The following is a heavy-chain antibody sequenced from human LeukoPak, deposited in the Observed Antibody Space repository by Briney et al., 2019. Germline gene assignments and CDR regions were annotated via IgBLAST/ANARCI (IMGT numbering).Heavy chain of an antibody. J-gene: IGHJ5*02. V-gene: IGHV3-23*01. CDR1: GFTFSSYA. D-gene: IGHD3-10*01. CDR2: ISGSGGST. CDR3: AKDRYYYGSGINWFDP. Sequence: GVLRLSCAASGFTFSSYAMSWVRQAPGKGLEWVSAISGSGGSTYYADSVEGRFTISRDNSKNTLYLQMNSLRAEDTAVYYCAKDRYYYGSGINWFDPWGQGTLVTVSS.